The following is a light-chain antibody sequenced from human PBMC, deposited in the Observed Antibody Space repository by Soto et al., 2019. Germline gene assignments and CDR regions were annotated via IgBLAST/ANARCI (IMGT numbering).Light chain of an antibody. Sequence: SVLTQSPGTLSLSPGERATLSCRASQSVSSSSLAWYQQKPGQAPRLLIYDTSSRATGIPDRFSGSGSGTDFTLTISRLEPEDFAVYYCQQYDSSPRTFGQGTKVDIK. V-gene: IGKV3-20*01. J-gene: IGKJ1*01. CDR1: QSVSSSS. CDR3: QQYDSSPRT. CDR2: DTS.